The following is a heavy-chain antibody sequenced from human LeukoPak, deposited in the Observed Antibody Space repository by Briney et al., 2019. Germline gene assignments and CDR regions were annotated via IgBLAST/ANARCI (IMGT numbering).Heavy chain of an antibody. V-gene: IGHV4-61*02. Sequence: SQTLSLTCTVSGGSISSGSYYWSWIRQPAGKGLAWIGRIYTSGSTNCNPSLKSRVTISVDTSKNQFSLKLSSVTAADTAVYYCARGSPLWFGELLSWWFDPWGQGTLVTVSS. CDR2: IYTSGST. CDR3: ARGSPLWFGELLSWWFDP. J-gene: IGHJ5*02. D-gene: IGHD3-10*01. CDR1: GGSISSGSYY.